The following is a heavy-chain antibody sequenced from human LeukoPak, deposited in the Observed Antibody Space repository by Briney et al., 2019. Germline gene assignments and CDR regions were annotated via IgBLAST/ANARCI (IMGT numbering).Heavy chain of an antibody. CDR1: GYTFTGYY. CDR3: ARAKYLPAATSGMLLGY. Sequence: ASVKVSCKASGYTFTGYYMHWVRQAPGQGLEWMGWINPNSGGTNYAQKFQGRVTMTRDTSISTAYMELSRLRSDDTAMYYCARAKYLPAATSGMLLGYWGQGTLVTVSS. J-gene: IGHJ4*02. V-gene: IGHV1-2*02. CDR2: INPNSGGT. D-gene: IGHD2-2*01.